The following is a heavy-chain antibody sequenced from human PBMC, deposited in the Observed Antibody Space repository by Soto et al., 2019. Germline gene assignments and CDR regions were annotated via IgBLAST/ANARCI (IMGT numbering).Heavy chain of an antibody. CDR3: AAGGSGWQPFDY. Sequence: GGSLRLSCAASGFTFSSYAMSWVRQAPGKGLEWVSAISGSGGSTYYADSVKGRFTFSGENSKTTRYLQMNSLRAEDTAVYYCAAGGSGWQPFDYWGQGTLVTVSS. CDR2: ISGSGGST. J-gene: IGHJ4*02. D-gene: IGHD6-19*01. V-gene: IGHV3-23*01. CDR1: GFTFSSYA.